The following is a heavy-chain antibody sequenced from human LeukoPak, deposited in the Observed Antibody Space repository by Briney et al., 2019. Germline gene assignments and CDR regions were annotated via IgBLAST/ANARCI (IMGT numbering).Heavy chain of an antibody. CDR1: GGSISSSSYY. CDR2: INHSGST. V-gene: IGHV4-39*07. CDR3: ARGTAHTDYMDV. Sequence: SETLSLTCTVSGGSISSSSYYWSWIRQPPGKGLEWIGEINHSGSTNYNPSLKSRVTISVDTSKNQFSLKLSSVTAADTAVYYCARGTAHTDYMDVWGKGTTVTVSS. J-gene: IGHJ6*03.